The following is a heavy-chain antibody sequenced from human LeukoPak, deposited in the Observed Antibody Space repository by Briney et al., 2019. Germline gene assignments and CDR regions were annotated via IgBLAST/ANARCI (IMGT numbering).Heavy chain of an antibody. CDR3: ARGLATPHFDY. V-gene: IGHV4-30-4*07. J-gene: IGHJ4*02. Sequence: SETLSLTCAVSGGSISSGGYSWSWIRQPPGKGLEWIGYIYYSGSTYYNPSLKSRVTISVDTSKNQFSLKLSSVTAADTAVYYCARGLATPHFDYWGQGTLVTVSS. CDR2: IYYSGST. D-gene: IGHD5-12*01. CDR1: GGSISSGGYS.